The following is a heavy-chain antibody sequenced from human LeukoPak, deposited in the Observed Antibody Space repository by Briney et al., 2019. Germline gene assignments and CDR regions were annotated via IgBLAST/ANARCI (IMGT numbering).Heavy chain of an antibody. Sequence: GRSLRLSCAASGLTFSSYGMHWVRQAPGKGLEWVAGISYDGTIKNYADSVKGRFTISRYSSKITLYLQMNSLTAEDTALYYCAKGGCSSTTCYLANPWGQGTLVTFSS. CDR2: ISYDGTIK. CDR1: GLTFSSYG. D-gene: IGHD2-2*01. V-gene: IGHV3-30*18. CDR3: AKGGCSSTTCYLANP. J-gene: IGHJ5*02.